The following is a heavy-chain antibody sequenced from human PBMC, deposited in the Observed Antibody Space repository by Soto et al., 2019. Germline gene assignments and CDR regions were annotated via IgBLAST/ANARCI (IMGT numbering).Heavy chain of an antibody. Sequence: QSQTLSLSCAISGDSVSSNSAAWNWIRQSPSRGLEWLGRTYYRSKWYNDYAVSVKSRITNNPDTSKNQFSLQLNSLTPEDTAVYYCARAFYYYGSGSYQYYYYYMDVWGKGTTVTVSS. CDR1: GDSVSSNSAA. V-gene: IGHV6-1*01. CDR2: TYYRSKWYN. D-gene: IGHD3-10*01. J-gene: IGHJ6*03. CDR3: ARAFYYYGSGSYQYYYYYMDV.